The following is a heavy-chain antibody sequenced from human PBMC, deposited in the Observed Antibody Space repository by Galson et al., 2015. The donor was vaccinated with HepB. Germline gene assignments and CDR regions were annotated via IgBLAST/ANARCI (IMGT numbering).Heavy chain of an antibody. CDR3: ARSLGYCSSTSCYTNGFDP. CDR1: GYTFTSYD. V-gene: IGHV1-8*01. D-gene: IGHD2-2*02. CDR2: MNPNSGNI. Sequence: SVKVSCKASGYTFTSYDINWVRQATGQGLEWIGWMNPNSGNIGYAQKFQGRVTMTRNTSISTAYMELSSLRSEDTAVYYCARSLGYCSSTSCYTNGFDPWGQGTLVTVSS. J-gene: IGHJ5*02.